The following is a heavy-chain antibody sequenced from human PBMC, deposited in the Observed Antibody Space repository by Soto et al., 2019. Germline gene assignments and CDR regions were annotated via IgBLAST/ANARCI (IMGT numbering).Heavy chain of an antibody. J-gene: IGHJ4*02. V-gene: IGHV3-23*01. CDR2: VSGGGGST. CDR1: GLSFAGYA. D-gene: IGHD3-9*01. Sequence: GSLGLSCAASGLSFAGYAVAWVRQAPGKGLEWVSTVSGGGGSTYYADSVKGRFTISRDNSGNTVYLQMNSLNAGDTALYYCAKTESFNGYYNAFDSWGQGTRVTGSS. CDR3: AKTESFNGYYNAFDS.